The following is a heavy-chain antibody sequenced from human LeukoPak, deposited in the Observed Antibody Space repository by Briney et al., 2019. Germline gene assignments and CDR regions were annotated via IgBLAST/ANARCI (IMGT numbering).Heavy chain of an antibody. J-gene: IGHJ4*02. CDR3: ARVGGPGDYYFDY. D-gene: IGHD3-10*01. CDR1: GGSISSYY. CDR2: IYYSGST. Sequence: VKPSETLSLTCTVSGGSISSYYWSWIRQPPGKGLEWIGYIYYSGSTNYNPSLKSRVTISVDTSKNQFSLKLSSATAADTAVYYCARVGGPGDYYFDYWGQGALVSVSS. V-gene: IGHV4-59*01.